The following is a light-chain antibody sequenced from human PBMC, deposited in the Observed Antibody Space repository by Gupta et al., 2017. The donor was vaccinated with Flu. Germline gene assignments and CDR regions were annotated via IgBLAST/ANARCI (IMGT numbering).Light chain of an antibody. J-gene: IGLJ3*02. CDR2: DVS. CDR3: CSYAGSLGV. CDR1: SSDVGGYNY. Sequence: GTSSDVGGYNYVSWYQQHPGKAPKRMIYDVSKRPSGVPDRFSGSKSGNMASLNISGLQAEDEAVYYCCSYAGSLGVFGGGTKLTVL. V-gene: IGLV2-11*01.